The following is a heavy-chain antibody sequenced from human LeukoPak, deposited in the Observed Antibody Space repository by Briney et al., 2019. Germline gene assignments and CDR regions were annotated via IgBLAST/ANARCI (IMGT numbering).Heavy chain of an antibody. D-gene: IGHD2-15*01. Sequence: GRSLRLSCAASGFTFVDYAMHWVRPPPSRGLEWVAGISWNRWSIGYADSVKGRFTIPRENAKNSLYLQMNSLRAEDTALYYCAKDRGYRGAFDIWGQGTMVTVSS. CDR3: AKDRGYRGAFDI. V-gene: IGHV3-9*01. J-gene: IGHJ3*02. CDR2: ISWNRWSI. CDR1: GFTFVDYA.